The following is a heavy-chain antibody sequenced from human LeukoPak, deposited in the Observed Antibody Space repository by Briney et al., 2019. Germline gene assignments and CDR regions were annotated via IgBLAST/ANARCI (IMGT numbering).Heavy chain of an antibody. Sequence: GGSLRLSCAASGFTFSSYGMHWVRQAPGKGLEWVAVISYDGSNKYYADSVKGRFTISRDNSKNTLYLQMNSLRAEDTAVYYCARGTPAPDGDYWGQGTLVTVSS. CDR2: ISYDGSNK. D-gene: IGHD6-13*01. J-gene: IGHJ4*02. V-gene: IGHV3-30*03. CDR1: GFTFSSYG. CDR3: ARGTPAPDGDY.